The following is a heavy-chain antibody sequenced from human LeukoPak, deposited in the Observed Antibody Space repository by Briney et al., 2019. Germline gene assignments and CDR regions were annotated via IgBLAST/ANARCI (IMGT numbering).Heavy chain of an antibody. CDR2: ISSSSSYI. J-gene: IGHJ4*02. CDR1: GFTFSSYS. D-gene: IGHD3-3*01. Sequence: GGSLRLSCAASGFTFSSYSMNWVRLAPGKGLEWVSSISSSSSYIYYADLVKGRFTISRDNAKNSLYLQMNSLRAEDTAVYYCARLGMVDYFDYWGQGTLVTVSS. CDR3: ARLGMVDYFDY. V-gene: IGHV3-21*01.